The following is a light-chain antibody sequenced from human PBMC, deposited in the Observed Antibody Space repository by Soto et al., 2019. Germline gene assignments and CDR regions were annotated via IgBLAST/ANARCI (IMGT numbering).Light chain of an antibody. V-gene: IGKV3D-20*02. CDR2: STS. J-gene: IGKJ5*01. CDR3: QQRHMWPIT. Sequence: DIVLTQSPDTLSLSPGERATLSWTASQRVSSDSLAWYQQQPGQAPTLLTYSTSNRATGIPDRFSGSGSGTDFTLTISSLEPEDSAVYYCQQRHMWPITFGQGTRLEIK. CDR1: QRVSSDS.